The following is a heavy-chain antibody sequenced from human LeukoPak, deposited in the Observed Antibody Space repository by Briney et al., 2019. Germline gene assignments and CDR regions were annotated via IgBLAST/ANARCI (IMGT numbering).Heavy chain of an antibody. CDR2: IIPIFGTA. Sequence: GSSVKVSCKASGGTFSSYAISWVRQAPGQGLEWMGGIIPIFGTANYAQKFQGRVTITADKSTSTAYMELSSLRAEDTAVYYCARERSVGIPDYWGQGTLVTVSS. D-gene: IGHD1-26*01. CDR3: ARERSVGIPDY. J-gene: IGHJ4*02. CDR1: GGTFSSYA. V-gene: IGHV1-69*06.